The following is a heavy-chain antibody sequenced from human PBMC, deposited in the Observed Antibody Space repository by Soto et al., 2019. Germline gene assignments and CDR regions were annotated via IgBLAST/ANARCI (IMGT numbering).Heavy chain of an antibody. CDR2: IYWNDEQ. D-gene: IGHD6-13*01. J-gene: IGHJ6*02. V-gene: IGHV2-5*01. CDR3: AHRLPGPSGYDV. CDR1: GFSLTSGVVG. Sequence: VSGPTLVNPTQTLTLTCTFSGFSLTSGVVGVGWIRQPPGAALEWLALIYWNDEQYYNPSLRNRLTITRDTSKNQVVLTMTNMDPVDTATYYCAHRLPGPSGYDVWGQGTTVTVSS.